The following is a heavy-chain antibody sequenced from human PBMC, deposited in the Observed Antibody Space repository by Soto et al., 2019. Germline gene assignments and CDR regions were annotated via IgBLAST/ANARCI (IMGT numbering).Heavy chain of an antibody. CDR1: GFTFSSYW. J-gene: IGHJ6*02. CDR2: INSDGSST. D-gene: IGHD1-1*01. V-gene: IGHV3-74*01. CDR3: ARYYWNHNYYYYGMDV. Sequence: PGGSLRLSCAASGFTFSSYWMHWVRQAPGKGLVWVSRINSDGSSTSYADSVKGRFTISRDNAKNTLYLQMNSLRAEDTAVYYCARYYWNHNYYYYGMDVWGQGTTVTVSS.